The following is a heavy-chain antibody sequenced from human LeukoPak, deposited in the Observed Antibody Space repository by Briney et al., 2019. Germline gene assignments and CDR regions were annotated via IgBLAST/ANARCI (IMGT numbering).Heavy chain of an antibody. J-gene: IGHJ5*02. Sequence: ASVKVPCKASGGTFSSYGISWVRQAPGQGLEWMGWISAYNGNTNYAQKLQGRVTMTTDTSTSTAYMELRSLRSDDTAVYYCARTWIHNWFDPWGQGTLVTVSS. CDR1: GGTFSSYG. CDR3: ARTWIHNWFDP. D-gene: IGHD5-18*01. CDR2: ISAYNGNT. V-gene: IGHV1-18*01.